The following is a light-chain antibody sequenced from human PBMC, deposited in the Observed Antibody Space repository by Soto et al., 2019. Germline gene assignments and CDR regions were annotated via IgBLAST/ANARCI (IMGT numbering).Light chain of an antibody. CDR3: QQYGSSLIT. V-gene: IGKV3-20*01. Sequence: DIVMTQSPATLSVYQGERATLSCRASQSVSSSYLAWYQQKPGQAPRLLIYGASSRAAGIPDRFSGSGSGTDFTLTINRLEPEDFAVYYCQQYGSSLITFGQRRRLEIK. CDR2: GAS. J-gene: IGKJ5*01. CDR1: QSVSSSY.